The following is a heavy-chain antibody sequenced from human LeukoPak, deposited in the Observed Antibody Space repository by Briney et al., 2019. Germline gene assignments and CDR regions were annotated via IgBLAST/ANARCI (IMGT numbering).Heavy chain of an antibody. Sequence: DSVKGRFTISRDNSKNTLYLQMNSLRAEDTAVYYCASGALGSYPSDYYYYGMDVWGQGTTVTVSS. V-gene: IGHV3-30*07. CDR3: ASGALGSYPSDYYYYGMDV. J-gene: IGHJ6*02. D-gene: IGHD3-16*02.